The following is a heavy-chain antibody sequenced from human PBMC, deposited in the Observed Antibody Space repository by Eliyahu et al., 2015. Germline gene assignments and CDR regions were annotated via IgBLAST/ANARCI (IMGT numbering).Heavy chain of an antibody. Sequence: EVQLVESGGDLVQPGGSLRLSCAASGFTVSSNYMSWVRQAPGKGLEWVSIIYSGGSAYYADSVKGRFTISRDNSKNTLYLQMNSLRAEDTAVYYCARDDYSNYELKNWGQGTLVTVSS. CDR2: IYSGGSA. V-gene: IGHV3-66*01. D-gene: IGHD4-11*01. J-gene: IGHJ4*02. CDR1: GFTVSSNY. CDR3: ARDDYSNYELKN.